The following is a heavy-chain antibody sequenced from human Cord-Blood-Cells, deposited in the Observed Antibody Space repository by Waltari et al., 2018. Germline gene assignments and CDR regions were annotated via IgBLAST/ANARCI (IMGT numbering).Heavy chain of an antibody. V-gene: IGHV4-4*07. CDR3: ARDRGHMTTDAFDI. Sequence: QVQLQESGPGLVKPSETLSLTCTVSGGSISSYYRSWIRQPAGKGLEWIGRIYTSGSTNYNPSLKSRVTMSVDTSKNQFSLKLSSVTAADTAVYYCARDRGHMTTDAFDIWGQGTMVTVSS. J-gene: IGHJ3*02. CDR1: GGSISSYY. CDR2: IYTSGST. D-gene: IGHD3-10*01.